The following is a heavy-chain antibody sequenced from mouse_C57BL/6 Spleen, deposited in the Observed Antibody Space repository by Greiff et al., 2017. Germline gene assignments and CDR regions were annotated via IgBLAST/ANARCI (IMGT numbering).Heavy chain of an antibody. Sequence: QVHVKQSGAELVRPGASVTLSCKASGYTFTDYEMHWVKQTPVHGLEWIGAIDPETGGTAYNQKFKGKAILTADKSSSTAYMELRSLTSEDSAVYYCTRVTTEYYFDYWGQGTTLTVSS. CDR3: TRVTTEYYFDY. CDR2: IDPETGGT. D-gene: IGHD1-1*01. J-gene: IGHJ2*01. V-gene: IGHV1-15*01. CDR1: GYTFTDYE.